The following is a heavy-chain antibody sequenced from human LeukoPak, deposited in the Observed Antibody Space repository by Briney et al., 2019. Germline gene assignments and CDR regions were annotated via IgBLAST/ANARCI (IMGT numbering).Heavy chain of an antibody. CDR1: GGTFSSYA. D-gene: IGHD1-1*01. V-gene: IGHV1-69*04. J-gene: IGHJ5*02. Sequence: ASVKVSCKAFGGTFSSYAISWVRQAPGQGLEWMGRIIPILGIANYAQRFQGRVTITADKSTSTAYMELSSLRSEDTAVYYCARYNGGRFDPWGQGTLVTVSS. CDR2: IIPILGIA. CDR3: ARYNGGRFDP.